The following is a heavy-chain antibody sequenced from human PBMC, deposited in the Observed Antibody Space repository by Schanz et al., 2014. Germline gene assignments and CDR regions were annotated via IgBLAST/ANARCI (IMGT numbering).Heavy chain of an antibody. V-gene: IGHV1-18*01. CDR3: ARSAGREFWCGYYTRFDY. CDR1: GYIFINSG. CDR2: ISVYNHNK. D-gene: IGHD3-3*01. J-gene: IGHJ4*02. Sequence: QIQLVQSGPEVKKPGATVKVSCKASGYIFINSGISWVRQAPGQGLEWMGWISVYNHNKEYDQKFQGRVTMTTDTSTSTAYMALAVLRSDDAAVYYCARSAGREFWCGYYTRFDYWGQGTLVTVSS.